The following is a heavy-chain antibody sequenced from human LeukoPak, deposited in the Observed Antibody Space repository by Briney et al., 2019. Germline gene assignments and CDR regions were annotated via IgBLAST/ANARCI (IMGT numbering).Heavy chain of an antibody. D-gene: IGHD3-10*01. V-gene: IGHV1-46*01. J-gene: IGHJ6*03. CDR3: ARDRNLITMVRGVYYMDV. Sequence: ASVKVSCKASGYTFTSYYMHWVRQAPGQGLEWMGIINPSGGSTSYAQKFQGRVTMTRDTSTSTVYMELSSLRSEDTAVYYCARDRNLITMVRGVYYMDVWGKGTTVTVSS. CDR1: GYTFTSYY. CDR2: INPSGGST.